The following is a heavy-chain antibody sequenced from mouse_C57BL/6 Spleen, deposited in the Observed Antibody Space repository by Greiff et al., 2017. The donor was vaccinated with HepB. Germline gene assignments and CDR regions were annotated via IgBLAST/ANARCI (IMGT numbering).Heavy chain of an antibody. V-gene: IGHV1-26*01. CDR1: GYTFTDYY. J-gene: IGHJ2*01. CDR3: ARYGMDYFDD. CDR2: INPNNGGT. D-gene: IGHD1-1*01. Sequence: EVQLQQSGPELVKPGASVKISCKASGYTFTDYYMNWVKQSHGKSLEWIGDINPNNGGTSYNQKFKGKATLTVDKSSSTAYMELRSLTSEDSAVYYCARYGMDYFDDWGQGTTLTVSS.